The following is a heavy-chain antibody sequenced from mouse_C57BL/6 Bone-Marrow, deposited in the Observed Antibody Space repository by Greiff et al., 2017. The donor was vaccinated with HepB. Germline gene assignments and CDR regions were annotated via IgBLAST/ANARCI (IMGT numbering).Heavy chain of an antibody. D-gene: IGHD1-1*01. Sequence: EVQLVESEGGLVQPGSSMKLSCTASGFTFSDYYMAWVRQVPEKGLEWVANINYDGSSTYYLDSLKSRFIISRDNAKNILYLQMSSLKSEDTATYYCAREGYYYGSSHWYFDVWGTGTTVTVSS. CDR1: GFTFSDYY. V-gene: IGHV5-16*01. J-gene: IGHJ1*03. CDR2: INYDGSST. CDR3: AREGYYYGSSHWYFDV.